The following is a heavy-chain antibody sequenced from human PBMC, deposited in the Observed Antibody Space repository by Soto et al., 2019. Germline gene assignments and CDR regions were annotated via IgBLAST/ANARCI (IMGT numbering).Heavy chain of an antibody. CDR1: GGTFTSYS. J-gene: IGHJ4*02. CDR3: ARDGLGRTRRYFDS. Sequence: QVQLVQSGAEVKKPGSSVKVSCKASGGTFTSYSITWVRQAPGQGLEWMGRIIPVLGIVNYAQKFQGRVTITADKSTTTAYMELSSLRSEGTAVYYCARDGLGRTRRYFDSWGQGTLVTVSS. CDR2: IIPVLGIV. D-gene: IGHD6-19*01. V-gene: IGHV1-69*04.